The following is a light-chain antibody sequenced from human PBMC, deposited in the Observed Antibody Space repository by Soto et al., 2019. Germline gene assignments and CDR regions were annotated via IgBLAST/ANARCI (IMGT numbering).Light chain of an antibody. CDR2: LNNDGSH. CDR1: SGHSRNA. Sequence: QSVLTQSPSASASLGASVKLTCTLSSGHSRNAIAWHQQQPQKGPRYLMMLNNDGSHITGDGTPDRFSGASSGAERYLTIARLQSEDEDDYYRQTWDTGIRVFGGGTKLTVL. J-gene: IGLJ2*01. CDR3: QTWDTGIRV. V-gene: IGLV4-69*01.